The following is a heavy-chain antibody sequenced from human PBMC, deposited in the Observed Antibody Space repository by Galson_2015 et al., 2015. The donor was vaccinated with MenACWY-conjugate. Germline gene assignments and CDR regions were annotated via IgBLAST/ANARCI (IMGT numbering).Heavy chain of an antibody. D-gene: IGHD4-17*01. V-gene: IGHV3-23*01. CDR3: ARDRYGDYAFDY. J-gene: IGHJ4*02. CDR2: IIGSGGST. CDR1: GFTFSSYV. Sequence: SLRLSCAASGFTFSSYVMRWVRQTPGKGLECVSVIIGSGGSTFYADSVKGRFTISRDNSKNTLYLQMNSLRAEDTAVYYCARDRYGDYAFDYWGQGTLVTVSS.